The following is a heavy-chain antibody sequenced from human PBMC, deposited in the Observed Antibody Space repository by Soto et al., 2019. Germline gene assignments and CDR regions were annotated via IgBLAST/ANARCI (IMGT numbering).Heavy chain of an antibody. D-gene: IGHD2-8*01. Sequence: ASVKVSCTASGSPFTIYGLSWGRQAPGQGLEWMGWLRAYHGNTNYAQKRQVRVTMTTYTSTSTAYMELRILRSADTAVYDCARTLYGQFSNYYYHYGMDVWGQGTMVTVSS. CDR2: LRAYHGNT. J-gene: IGHJ6*02. CDR1: GSPFTIYG. V-gene: IGHV1-18*01. CDR3: ARTLYGQFSNYYYHYGMDV.